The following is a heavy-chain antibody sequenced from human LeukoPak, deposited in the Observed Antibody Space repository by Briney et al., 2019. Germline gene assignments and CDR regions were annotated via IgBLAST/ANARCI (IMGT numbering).Heavy chain of an antibody. CDR2: INHSGST. J-gene: IGHJ4*02. CDR3: ASVRGYCSGGSCYYSY. V-gene: IGHV4-34*01. CDR1: GGSFSGYY. D-gene: IGHD2-15*01. Sequence: SETLSLTCAVYGGSFSGYYWSWIRQPPGKGLEWIGEINHSGSTNYNPSLKSRVTISVDTSKNQFSLKLSSVTAADTAVYYCASVRGYCSGGSCYYSYWGQGTLVTVSS.